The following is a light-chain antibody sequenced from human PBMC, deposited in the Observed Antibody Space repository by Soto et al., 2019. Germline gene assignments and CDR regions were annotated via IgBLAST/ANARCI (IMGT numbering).Light chain of an antibody. Sequence: EILLTQSPDTLSLSPGERATLSCRASQSVSSSYLAWYQQRPGQAPRLLIYGASSRATGIPDRFSGSGSGTEFNLTISSLQSEDFGVYYCQQYNNWPRATFGGGTKVDIK. J-gene: IGKJ4*01. CDR2: GAS. V-gene: IGKV3-20*01. CDR3: QQYNNWPRAT. CDR1: QSVSSSY.